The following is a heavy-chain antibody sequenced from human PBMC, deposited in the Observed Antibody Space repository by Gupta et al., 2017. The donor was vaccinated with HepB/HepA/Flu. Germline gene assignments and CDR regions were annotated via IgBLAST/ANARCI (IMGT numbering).Heavy chain of an antibody. CDR3: ARGSDDYGDYYYYGMDV. CDR2: ISYDGSNK. CDR1: GFTFRSYA. J-gene: IGHJ6*02. D-gene: IGHD4-17*01. Sequence: QVQLVESGGGVVQPGRSLRLSCAASGFTFRSYAMHWVRQAPGKGLEWVAVISYDGSNKYYADSVKGRFTISRDNSKNTLYLQMNSLRAEDTAVYYCARGSDDYGDYYYYGMDVWGQGTTVTVSS. V-gene: IGHV3-30-3*01.